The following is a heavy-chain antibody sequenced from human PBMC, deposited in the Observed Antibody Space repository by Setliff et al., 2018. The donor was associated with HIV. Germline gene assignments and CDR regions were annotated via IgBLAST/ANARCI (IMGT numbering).Heavy chain of an antibody. CDR2: ISSSSSYT. V-gene: IGHV3-21*01. D-gene: IGHD6-13*01. Sequence: GGSLRLSCAASGFTFSSYSMNWVRQAPGKGLEWVSYISSSSSYTHYADSVKGRFTISRDNVKNTLYLQMNSLRPEDTAVYYCAKDHATSSWFTALLDYWGQGALVTVSS. J-gene: IGHJ4*02. CDR3: AKDHATSSWFTALLDY. CDR1: GFTFSSYS.